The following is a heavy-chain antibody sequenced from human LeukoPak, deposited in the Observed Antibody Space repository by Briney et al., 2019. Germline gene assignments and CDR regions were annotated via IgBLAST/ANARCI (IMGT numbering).Heavy chain of an antibody. J-gene: IGHJ5*02. CDR2: IIPIFGTA. CDR3: ARGSSRLGQSNWFDP. Sequence: SVKVSCKASGGTFSRYAISWVRQAPGQGLEWMGGIIPIFGTANYAQKFQGRVTVTADESTSTAYMELSSLRSEDTAVYYCARGSSRLGQSNWFDPWGQGTLVTVSS. CDR1: GGTFSRYA. V-gene: IGHV1-69*13. D-gene: IGHD6-19*01.